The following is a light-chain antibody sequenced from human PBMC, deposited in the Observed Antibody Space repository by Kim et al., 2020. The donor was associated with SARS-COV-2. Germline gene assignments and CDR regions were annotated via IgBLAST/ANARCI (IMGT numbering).Light chain of an antibody. V-gene: IGKV3-15*01. Sequence: SPGERATLSCRASQSVSNKLAWYQYQPGQPPRVVIYGASTRAPGIPARFSGSGSGTDFTLTVNSLQSEDFAVYYCHQYNDWPPGDTFGQGTKLEIK. CDR2: GAS. CDR3: HQYNDWPPGDT. CDR1: QSVSNK. J-gene: IGKJ2*01.